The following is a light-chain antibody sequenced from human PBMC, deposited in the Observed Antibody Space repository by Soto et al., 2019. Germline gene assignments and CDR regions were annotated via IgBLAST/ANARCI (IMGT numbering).Light chain of an antibody. CDR3: HHSTRT. CDR2: DAS. CDR1: QSITGW. J-gene: IGKJ1*01. V-gene: IGKV1-5*01. Sequence: GDRVTITCRASQSITGWLAWYQQKPGNAPKLLIYDASSLEVGVPSRFSGSGSGTEFTLTISSLQPDDFATYYCHHSTRTFGQGTKVEIK.